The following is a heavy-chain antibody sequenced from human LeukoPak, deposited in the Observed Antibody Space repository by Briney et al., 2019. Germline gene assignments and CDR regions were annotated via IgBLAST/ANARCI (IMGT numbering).Heavy chain of an antibody. CDR3: ARRSPSSAPIVVVPAAMSGFDY. CDR1: GGSFSGYH. J-gene: IGHJ4*02. D-gene: IGHD2-2*01. CDR2: INHSGST. Sequence: SETLSLTCAVYGGSFSGYHWSWIRQPPGKGLEWIGEINHSGSTNYNPSLKSRVTISVDTSKNQFSLKLSSVTAADTAVYYCARRSPSSAPIVVVPAAMSGFDYWGQGTLVTVSS. V-gene: IGHV4-34*01.